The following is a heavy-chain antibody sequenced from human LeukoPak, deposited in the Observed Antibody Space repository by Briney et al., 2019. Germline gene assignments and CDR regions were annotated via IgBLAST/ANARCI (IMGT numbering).Heavy chain of an antibody. CDR3: AKDSCSSTSSYFDY. V-gene: IGHV3-30*02. CDR2: IRYDGSNK. D-gene: IGHD2-2*01. Sequence: GGSLRLSCAASGFTFSRYGMHWVRQAPGKGLEWVAFIRYDGSNKYYADSVKGRFTISRDNSKNTLYLQMNSLRAEDTAVYYCAKDSCSSTSSYFDYWGQGTLVTVSS. J-gene: IGHJ4*02. CDR1: GFTFSRYG.